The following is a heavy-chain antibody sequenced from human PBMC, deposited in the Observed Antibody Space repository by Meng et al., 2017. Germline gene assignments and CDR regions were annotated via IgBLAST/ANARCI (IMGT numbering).Heavy chain of an antibody. Sequence: GSLRLSCTVSGGSVSSGSYSWSWIRQPPGKGLEWIGYIYYSGITNYTPSLKSRVTISVDTSKNQFSLKLNSVTAADTAVYYCARETDDMVRGVRPLYYFDYWGQGTLVTVSS. D-gene: IGHD3-10*01. J-gene: IGHJ4*02. CDR1: GGSVSSGSYS. V-gene: IGHV4-61*01. CDR2: IYYSGIT. CDR3: ARETDDMVRGVRPLYYFDY.